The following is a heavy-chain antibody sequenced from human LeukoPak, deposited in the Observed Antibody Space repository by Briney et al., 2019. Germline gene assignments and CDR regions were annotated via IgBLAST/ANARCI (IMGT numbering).Heavy chain of an antibody. Sequence: PSETLSPTCTVSGGSISSGGYYWSWIRQHPGKGLEWIGYIYYSGSTYYNPSLKSRVTISVDTSKNQFSLKLSSVTAADTAVYYCARVRGKGYFDYWGQGTLVTVSS. J-gene: IGHJ4*02. CDR1: GGSISSGGYY. V-gene: IGHV4-31*03. D-gene: IGHD3-10*01. CDR3: ARVRGKGYFDY. CDR2: IYYSGST.